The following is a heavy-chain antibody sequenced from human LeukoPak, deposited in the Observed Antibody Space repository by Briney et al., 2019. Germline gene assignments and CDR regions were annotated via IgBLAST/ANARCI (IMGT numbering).Heavy chain of an antibody. J-gene: IGHJ6*02. D-gene: IGHD3-22*01. CDR1: GFTFSDYY. CDR3: ARDNGLVAVPGFSYYYGMDV. V-gene: IGHV3-11*01. Sequence: GGSLRLSCAASGFTFSDYYMSWIRQAPGKGLEWVSYISSSGSTIYYADSVKGRFTISRDNAKNSLYLQMNSLRAEDTAVYYCARDNGLVAVPGFSYYYGMDVWGQGTTVTVSS. CDR2: ISSSGSTI.